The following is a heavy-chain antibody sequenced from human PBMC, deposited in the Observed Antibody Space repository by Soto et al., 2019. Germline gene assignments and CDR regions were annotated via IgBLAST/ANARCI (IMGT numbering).Heavy chain of an antibody. J-gene: IGHJ4*02. CDR1: GYTFTSYG. CDR3: ARDREMATIWEFDY. D-gene: IGHD5-12*01. Sequence: GASVKVSCKASGYTFTSYGISWVRQAPGQGLEWMGWISAYNGNTNYAQKLQGRVTMTTDTSTSTAYMELRSLRSDDTAVYYCARDREMATIWEFDYWGQGTLVTVSS. CDR2: ISAYNGNT. V-gene: IGHV1-18*01.